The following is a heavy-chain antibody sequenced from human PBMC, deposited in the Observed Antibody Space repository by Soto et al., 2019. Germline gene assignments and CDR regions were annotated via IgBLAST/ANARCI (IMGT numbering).Heavy chain of an antibody. CDR2: ISGGGSST. D-gene: IGHD1-1*01. CDR1: GFTFHSYA. CDR3: SKDQGSGGNDY. J-gene: IGHJ4*02. V-gene: IGHV3-23*01. Sequence: VQLLESGGGLVQPGGSLRLSCAASGFTFHSYAMSWVRQAPGKGLEWVSAISGGGSSTYYAVSVKGRFTSSRDNSKSTLYLQMNSLRAEDTAVFYCSKDQGSGGNDYWGQGILVTVSS.